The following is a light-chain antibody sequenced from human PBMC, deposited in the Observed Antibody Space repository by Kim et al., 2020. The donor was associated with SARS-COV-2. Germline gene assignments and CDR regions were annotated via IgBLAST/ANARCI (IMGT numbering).Light chain of an antibody. CDR3: QQADTFPFT. Sequence: SASVGDRVTIPCRASQGITTFLAWYQQRPGKAPKLLIYAASSLHSGVPSRFSGSGSGTHFTLTISSLQPEDFGTYYCQQADTFPFTFGQGTKLEI. V-gene: IGKV1-12*01. J-gene: IGKJ2*01. CDR1: QGITTF. CDR2: AAS.